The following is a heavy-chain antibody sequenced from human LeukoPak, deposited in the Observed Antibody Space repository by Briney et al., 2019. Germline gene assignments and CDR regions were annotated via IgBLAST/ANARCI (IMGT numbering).Heavy chain of an antibody. CDR3: ARGGAGEFLTPRDPFDK. J-gene: IGHJ3*02. Sequence: GGSLRLSCAASGFTLSNYDMHWVRQPPGKGLEWVSSIDPSGDRYFADSVKGRFTISRDNGNHALFLQMNGLTAGDTAVYFCARGGAGEFLTPRDPFDKWGQGARVIVSS. CDR2: IDPSGDR. CDR1: GFTLSNYD. V-gene: IGHV3-13*01. D-gene: IGHD3-10*01.